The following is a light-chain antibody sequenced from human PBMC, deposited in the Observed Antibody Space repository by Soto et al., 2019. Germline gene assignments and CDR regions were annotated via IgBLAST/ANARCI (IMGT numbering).Light chain of an antibody. Sequence: EIVLTQSPGTLSLSPGERATLSCRASQSVSSSYLAWYQQKPGQAPRLLIYDTSRRATGIPERFSGSGSGTDFSLAISRLEPEDFAVYFCQECGSSPSFGQGTKVELK. CDR3: QECGSSPS. CDR1: QSVSSSY. V-gene: IGKV3-20*01. CDR2: DTS. J-gene: IGKJ1*01.